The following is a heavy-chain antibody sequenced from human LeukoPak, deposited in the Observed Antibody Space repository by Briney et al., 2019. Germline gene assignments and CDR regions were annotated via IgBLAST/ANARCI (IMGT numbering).Heavy chain of an antibody. CDR2: INGDGSRT. CDR1: GFTFSSYW. CDR3: ARDKEVATTADLGY. J-gene: IGHJ4*02. D-gene: IGHD5-24*01. V-gene: IGHV3-74*01. Sequence: GGSLRLSCAGSGFTFSSYWMHWVRQAPGKGLVWVSRINGDGSRTNNADSVKDRFTISRDNAKNTLYLQMNSLRAEDTAVYYCARDKEVATTADLGYWGQGTLVTVSS.